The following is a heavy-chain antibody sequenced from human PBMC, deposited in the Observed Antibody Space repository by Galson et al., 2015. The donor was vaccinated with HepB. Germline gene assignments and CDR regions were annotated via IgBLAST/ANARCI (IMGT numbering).Heavy chain of an antibody. V-gene: IGHV5-10-1*01. J-gene: IGHJ4*02. CDR3: ARENYYDSTSENHGFDY. CDR2: IDPSDSYT. D-gene: IGHD3-22*01. CDR1: GYSFTSYW. Sequence: QSGAEVKKPGESLRISCKGSGYSFTSYWISWVRQMPGKGLEWMGRIDPSDSYTNYSTSFQGHVTISADKSISTAYLQWISLKASDTAMYYCARENYYDSTSENHGFDYWGQGTLVTVSS.